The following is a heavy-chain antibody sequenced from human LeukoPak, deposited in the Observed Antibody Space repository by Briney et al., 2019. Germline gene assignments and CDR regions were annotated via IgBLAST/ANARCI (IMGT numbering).Heavy chain of an antibody. D-gene: IGHD2-2*01. CDR2: IIPIFGTA. CDR1: GGTFSSYA. Sequence: SVKVSCKASGGTFSSYAISWVRQAPGQGLEWMGGIIPIFGTANYAQKFQARVTITADESTSTAYMELSSLRSEDTAVYYCAVYTVVPAAYYYYYYMDVWGKGTTVTVSS. V-gene: IGHV1-69*13. J-gene: IGHJ6*03. CDR3: AVYTVVPAAYYYYYYMDV.